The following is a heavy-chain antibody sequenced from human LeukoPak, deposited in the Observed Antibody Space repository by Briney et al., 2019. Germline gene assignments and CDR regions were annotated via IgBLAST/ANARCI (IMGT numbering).Heavy chain of an antibody. V-gene: IGHV3-33*01. CDR1: GFSFSTRG. CDR3: ARLYSSGWYADH. J-gene: IGHJ4*02. CDR2: ISYDGSNK. D-gene: IGHD6-19*01. Sequence: PGRSLRPSCAASGFSFSTRGMHWVRQAPGKGLEWVAAISYDGSNKYYADSVKDRFTISRDNSKNTLDLQMNSLRAEDTAVYYCARLYSSGWYADHWGQGTLVTVSS.